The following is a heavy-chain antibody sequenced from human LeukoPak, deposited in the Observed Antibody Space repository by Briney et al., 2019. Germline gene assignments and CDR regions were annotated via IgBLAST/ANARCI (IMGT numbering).Heavy chain of an antibody. CDR1: GGSISSGGYS. V-gene: IGHV4-30-2*01. CDR3: AGTPRNYYDFWSGYWETNWFDP. D-gene: IGHD3-3*01. CDR2: IYHSGST. J-gene: IGHJ5*02. Sequence: SQTLSLTCAVSGGSISSGGYSWSWIRQPPGKGLEWIGYIYHSGSTYYNPSLKSRVTISVDTSKNQFSLKLSSVTAADTAVYYCAGTPRNYYDFWSGYWETNWFDPWGQGTLVTVSS.